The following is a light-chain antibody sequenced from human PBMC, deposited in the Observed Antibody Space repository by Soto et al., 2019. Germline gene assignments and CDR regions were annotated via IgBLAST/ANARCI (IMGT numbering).Light chain of an antibody. J-gene: IGKJ5*01. CDR2: GAS. Sequence: IVMTQSPATLSVSPGERATLSCRASQSVSSNLAWYQQKPGQAPRLLIYGASTRATGIPARFSGSGSGTEFTLTISSPQSEDFAVYYCQQYNNWPPINCGQGTRLEIK. CDR3: QQYNNWPPIN. CDR1: QSVSSN. V-gene: IGKV3-15*01.